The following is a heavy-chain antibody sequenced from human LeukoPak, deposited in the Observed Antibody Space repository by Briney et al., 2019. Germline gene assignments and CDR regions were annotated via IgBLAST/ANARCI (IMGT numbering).Heavy chain of an antibody. Sequence: SETLSLTCTVSGGSISSSSYYWGWIRQPPGKGLEWIGSIYYSGSTYYNPSLKSRVTISVDTSKNQFSLKLSSVTAADTAVYYCARAPITIFGVAPFDCWGQGTLVTVSS. CDR3: ARAPITIFGVAPFDC. CDR2: IYYSGST. V-gene: IGHV4-39*01. J-gene: IGHJ4*02. CDR1: GGSISSSSYY. D-gene: IGHD3-3*01.